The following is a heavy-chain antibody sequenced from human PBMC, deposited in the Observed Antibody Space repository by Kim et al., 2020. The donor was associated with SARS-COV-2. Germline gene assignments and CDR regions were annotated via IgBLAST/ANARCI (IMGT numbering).Heavy chain of an antibody. J-gene: IGHJ4*02. CDR2: ISRNSGSV. Sequence: GGSLRLSCAASGVNFNSKGMHWVRQAPGKGLEWVSGISRNSGSVGYADSVKGRFTISRDNAKNSLYLQMNSLKTEDTAFYYCARDFERGDDFWSGFGLWGQGTLVTVSS. CDR1: GVNFNSKG. CDR3: ARDFERGDDFWSGFGL. V-gene: IGHV3-9*01. D-gene: IGHD3-3*01.